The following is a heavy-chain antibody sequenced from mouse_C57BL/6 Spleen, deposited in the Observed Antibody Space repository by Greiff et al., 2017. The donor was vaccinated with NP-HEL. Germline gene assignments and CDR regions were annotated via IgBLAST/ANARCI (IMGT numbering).Heavy chain of an antibody. CDR1: GYTFTSYW. J-gene: IGHJ4*01. Sequence: QVQLQQPGAELVKPGASVKMSCKASGYTFTSYWITWVKQRPGQGLEWIGDIYPGSGSTNYNEKFKSKATLTVDTSSSTAYMQLSSLTSEDSAVYYCARGGDYYGNFYYAMDYWGQGTSVTVSS. V-gene: IGHV1-55*01. CDR2: IYPGSGST. CDR3: ARGGDYYGNFYYAMDY. D-gene: IGHD2-1*01.